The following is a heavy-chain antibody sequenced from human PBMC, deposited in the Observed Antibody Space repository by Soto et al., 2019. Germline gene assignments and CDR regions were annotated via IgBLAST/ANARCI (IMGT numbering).Heavy chain of an antibody. CDR3: AKDLEVRAVAGFDY. CDR2: ISYDGSNK. CDR1: GFTFSSYG. Sequence: QVQLVESGGGVVQPGRSLRLSCAASGFTFSSYGMHWVRQAPGKGLEWVAVISYDGSNKYYADSVKGRFTISRDNFKNTLYLQMNSLRAEDTAVYYCAKDLEVRAVAGFDYWGQGTLVTVSS. D-gene: IGHD6-19*01. J-gene: IGHJ4*02. V-gene: IGHV3-30*18.